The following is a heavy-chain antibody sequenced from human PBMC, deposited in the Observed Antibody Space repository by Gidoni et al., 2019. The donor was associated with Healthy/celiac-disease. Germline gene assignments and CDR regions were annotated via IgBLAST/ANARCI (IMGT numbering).Heavy chain of an antibody. V-gene: IGHV3-30-3*01. CDR1: GCTCSSDA. Sequence: QVQLVESGGGVVQPGRSLRLPCAASGCTCSSDAMHWVRQAPGKGLGWVAVISYDGINKYYADSVKGRFTISRDNSKNTLYLQMNSLRAEDTAVYYCARSSSIAARPADWFDPWGQGTLVTVSS. CDR3: ARSSSIAARPADWFDP. J-gene: IGHJ5*02. CDR2: ISYDGINK. D-gene: IGHD6-6*01.